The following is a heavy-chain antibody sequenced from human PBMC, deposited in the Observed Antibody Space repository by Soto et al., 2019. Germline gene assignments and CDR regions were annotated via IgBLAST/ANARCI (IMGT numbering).Heavy chain of an antibody. CDR1: GFIFSSYA. Sequence: PGGSLRLSCAASGFIFSSYAMSWVRQAPGRGLEWVSAISETVISTYYADSVKGRFTISRDNSRNTLYLQMNSLRAEDTAVYYCVKDRSYNWLTWGQGTLVTVSS. J-gene: IGHJ5*02. D-gene: IGHD1-26*01. CDR2: ISETVIST. V-gene: IGHV3-23*01. CDR3: VKDRSYNWLT.